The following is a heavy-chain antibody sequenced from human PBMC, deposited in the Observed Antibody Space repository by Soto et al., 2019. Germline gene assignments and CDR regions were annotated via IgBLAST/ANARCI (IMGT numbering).Heavy chain of an antibody. V-gene: IGHV4-39*01. CDR3: ARHEWLQLWLVTEY. Sequence: PSETLSLTCSVSGGSIGSSTNYWGWIRQPPGKGLEWIGTFYHSGNTYYNPTPKSRVAISVDMSKNQFSLRLNSVTAADTAVYYCARHEWLQLWLVTEYWGQGALVTVSS. CDR1: GGSIGSSTNY. D-gene: IGHD5-18*01. CDR2: FYHSGNT. J-gene: IGHJ4*02.